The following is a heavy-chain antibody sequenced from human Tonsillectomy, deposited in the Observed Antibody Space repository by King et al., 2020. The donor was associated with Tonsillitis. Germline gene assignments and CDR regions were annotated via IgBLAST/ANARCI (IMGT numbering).Heavy chain of an antibody. CDR2: IRSKANSYPT. CDR3: TRPGGDSYAMDV. CDR1: GFTFSGSA. J-gene: IGHJ6*02. V-gene: IGHV3-73*01. D-gene: IGHD3-16*01. Sequence: QLVQSGGGLVQPGGSLKLSCAASGFTFSGSAIHWVRQASGKGLEWVGRIRSKANSYPTAYAASVKGRLTSSRDESQNTAYLQMNTLKTADTSVYYCTRPGGDSYAMDVWGQGTTVPVSS.